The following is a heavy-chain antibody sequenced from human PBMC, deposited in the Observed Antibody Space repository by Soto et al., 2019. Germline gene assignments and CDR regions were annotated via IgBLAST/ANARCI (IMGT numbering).Heavy chain of an antibody. CDR3: ARDRGSGSGWYSDYYYGLEV. V-gene: IGHV4-38-2*02. Sequence: SETLSLTCAVSGYSISSGYYWGLIRQPPGKGLEWIGSIYHSGSTYYNPSLKSRVTISVDTSKNQFSLKLSSVTAADTAVYYCARDRGSGSGWYSDYYYGLEVWGQGTTVTVPS. CDR2: IYHSGST. J-gene: IGHJ6*02. D-gene: IGHD6-19*01. CDR1: GYSISSGYY.